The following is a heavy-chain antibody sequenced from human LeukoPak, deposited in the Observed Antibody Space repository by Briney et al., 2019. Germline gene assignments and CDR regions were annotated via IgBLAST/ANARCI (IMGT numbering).Heavy chain of an antibody. Sequence: SETLSLTCTVSGGSISSGSYYWSWIRQPAGKGLEWIGRVYTTGSTNYNPSLKSRVTISVDTSKNQFSLKLSSVTAADTAVYYCANTGDYDFWSGYYPTWFDPWGQGPLVTVSS. CDR2: VYTTGST. J-gene: IGHJ5*02. D-gene: IGHD3-3*01. CDR1: GGSISSGSYY. V-gene: IGHV4-61*02. CDR3: ANTGDYDFWSGYYPTWFDP.